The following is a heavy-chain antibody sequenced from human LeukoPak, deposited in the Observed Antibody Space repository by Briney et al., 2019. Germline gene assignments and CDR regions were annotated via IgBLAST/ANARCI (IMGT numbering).Heavy chain of an antibody. V-gene: IGHV4-34*01. Sequence: SETLSLTCAVYGGSFSGYYWSWIRQPPGKGLEWIGEINHSGSTNYNPSLRSRVTISVDTSKNQFSLKLSSVIAADTAVYYCARSPPAPKQFDYWGQGILVTVSS. CDR1: GGSFSGYY. CDR2: INHSGST. CDR3: ARSPPAPKQFDY. D-gene: IGHD2-2*01. J-gene: IGHJ4*02.